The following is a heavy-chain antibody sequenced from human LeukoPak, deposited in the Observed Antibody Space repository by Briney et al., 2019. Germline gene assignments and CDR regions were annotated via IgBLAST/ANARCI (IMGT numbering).Heavy chain of an antibody. Sequence: SETLSLTCTVSGGSISSYYWSWIRQPPGKGLEWIGYIYYSGSTNYNPSLKSRVTISVDTSKNQFSLKLSSVTAADTAVYYCARAESSGWYGNFDYWGKGTLVTVSS. J-gene: IGHJ4*02. V-gene: IGHV4-59*01. D-gene: IGHD6-19*01. CDR2: IYYSGST. CDR3: ARAESSGWYGNFDY. CDR1: GGSISSYY.